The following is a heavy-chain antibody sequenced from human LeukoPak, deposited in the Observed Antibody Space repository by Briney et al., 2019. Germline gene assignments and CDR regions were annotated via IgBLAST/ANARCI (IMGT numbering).Heavy chain of an antibody. D-gene: IGHD4-17*01. CDR2: INHSGST. J-gene: IGHJ4*02. Sequence: PSETLSLTCAVYGGSFSGYYWSWIRQPPGKGLEWIGEINHSGSTNYNPSLKSRVPISVDTSKNQFSLKLSSVTAADTAVYYCARGLRLSYGDYVRGSYYFDYWGQGTLVTVSS. V-gene: IGHV4-34*01. CDR3: ARGLRLSYGDYVRGSYYFDY. CDR1: GGSFSGYY.